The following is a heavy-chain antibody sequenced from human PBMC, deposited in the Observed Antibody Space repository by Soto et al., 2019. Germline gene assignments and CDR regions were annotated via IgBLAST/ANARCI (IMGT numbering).Heavy chain of an antibody. Sequence: QVQLVQSGAEVKKPGSSVKVSCKASGGTFSSYAISWVRQAPGQGLEWMGGIIPIFGTANYAQKFQGRVTITADESTSTAYMGLSSLRSEDTAVYYCARYIDNIPPYGMDVWGQGTTVTVSS. CDR3: ARYIDNIPPYGMDV. CDR1: GGTFSSYA. V-gene: IGHV1-69*01. D-gene: IGHD2-15*01. J-gene: IGHJ6*02. CDR2: IIPIFGTA.